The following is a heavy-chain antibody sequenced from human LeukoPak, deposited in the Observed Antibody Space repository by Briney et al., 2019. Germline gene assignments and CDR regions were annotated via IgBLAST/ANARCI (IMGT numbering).Heavy chain of an antibody. CDR3: ASGPYYYDSSGSPDY. J-gene: IGHJ4*02. D-gene: IGHD3-22*01. V-gene: IGHV4-59*06. CDR2: IYYSGST. Sequence: SETLSLTCTVSGGSISSYYWSWIRQPPGKGLEWIGYIYYSGSTYYNPSLKSRVTISVDTSKNQFSLKLSSVTAADTAVYYCASGPYYYDSSGSPDYWGQGTLVTVSS. CDR1: GGSISSYY.